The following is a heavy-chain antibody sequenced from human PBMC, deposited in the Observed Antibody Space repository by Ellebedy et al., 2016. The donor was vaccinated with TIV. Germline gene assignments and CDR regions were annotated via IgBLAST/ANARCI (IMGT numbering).Heavy chain of an antibody. D-gene: IGHD6-13*01. Sequence: SETLSLXXAVSGGSISSSNWWSWVRQPPGKGLEWIGEIYHSGSTNYNPSLKSRVTISVDKSKNQFSLKLSSVTAADTAVYYCARVSVAAAVNYYYYYGMDVWGQGTTVTVSS. CDR1: GGSISSSNW. CDR3: ARVSVAAAVNYYYYYGMDV. CDR2: IYHSGST. V-gene: IGHV4-4*02. J-gene: IGHJ6*02.